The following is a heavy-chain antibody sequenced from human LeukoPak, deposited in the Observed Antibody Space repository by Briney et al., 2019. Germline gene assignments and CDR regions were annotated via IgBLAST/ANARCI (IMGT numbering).Heavy chain of an antibody. CDR2: ISGSGGST. Sequence: GGSLRLSCAASGFTFSSYAMSWVRQAPGKGLEWVSAISGSGGSTYYADSVKGRFTISRDNSKNTPYLQMNSLRAEDTAVYYCAKYLVTVRVPPYFDPWGQGTLVTVSS. CDR1: GFTFSSYA. D-gene: IGHD4-17*01. CDR3: AKYLVTVRVPPYFDP. J-gene: IGHJ5*02. V-gene: IGHV3-23*01.